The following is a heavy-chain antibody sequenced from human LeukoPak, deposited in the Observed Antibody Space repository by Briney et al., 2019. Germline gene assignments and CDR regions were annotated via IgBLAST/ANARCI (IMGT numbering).Heavy chain of an antibody. J-gene: IGHJ4*02. CDR2: IKQDGSEQ. D-gene: IGHD5-18*01. CDR3: ARYHTALNY. CDR1: GFTCSTYG. V-gene: IGHV3-7*05. Sequence: TGGSLRLSCAASGFTCSTYGMTWVRQAPGKGLEWVANIKQDGSEQCYVDSVKGRFTISRDNPKNALFLQMNSLRAEDTAVYYCARYHTALNYWGQVTLVTASS.